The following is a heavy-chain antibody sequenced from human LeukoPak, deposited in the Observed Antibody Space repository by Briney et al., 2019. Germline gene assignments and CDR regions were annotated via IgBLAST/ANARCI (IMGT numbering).Heavy chain of an antibody. Sequence: AGGSLRLSCAASGFTFSSYAMTWVRQAPRKGLDWVSAISGSGGSTYYADSVKGRFTISRDNSKNILYLQMNNLRAEDTAVYYCAKASTPGRLLWFDYWGQGNLVTVSS. V-gene: IGHV3-23*01. CDR1: GFTFSSYA. CDR2: ISGSGGST. CDR3: AKASTPGRLLWFDY. J-gene: IGHJ5*01. D-gene: IGHD3-10*01.